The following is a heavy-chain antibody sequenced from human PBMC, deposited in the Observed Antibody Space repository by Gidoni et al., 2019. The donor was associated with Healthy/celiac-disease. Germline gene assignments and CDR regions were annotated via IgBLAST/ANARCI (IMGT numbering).Heavy chain of an antibody. CDR3: ARDVTTGYSSSWYPGGFDY. CDR2: ST. Sequence: STYYNPSLKSRVTISVDTSKNQFSLKLSSVTAADTAVYYCARDVTTGYSSSWYPGGFDYWGQGTLVTVSS. D-gene: IGHD6-13*01. J-gene: IGHJ4*02. V-gene: IGHV4-31*02.